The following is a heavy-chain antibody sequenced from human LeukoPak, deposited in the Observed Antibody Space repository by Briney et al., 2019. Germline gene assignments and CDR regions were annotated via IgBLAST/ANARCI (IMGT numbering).Heavy chain of an antibody. CDR2: TYPGDSDT. Sequence: GESLKISCKGSGYSFTSYWIGWVRQMPGKGLEWMGITYPGDSDTRYSPSFQGQVTISADRSISTAYLQWSSLKASDTAMYYCARSPVVAGTLSDIWGQGTMVTVSS. D-gene: IGHD6-19*01. J-gene: IGHJ3*02. CDR3: ARSPVVAGTLSDI. CDR1: GYSFTSYW. V-gene: IGHV5-51*01.